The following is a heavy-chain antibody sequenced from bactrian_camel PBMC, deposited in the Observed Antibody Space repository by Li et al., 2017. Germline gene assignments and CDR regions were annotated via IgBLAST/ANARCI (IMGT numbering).Heavy chain of an antibody. CDR2: YTGDAYT. CDR3: AADRNQGYHWGDTCREDAFSY. J-gene: IGHJ6*01. D-gene: IGHD5*01. Sequence: HVQLVESGGGSVQTGGFLRLSCSASGYTSSTVCMGWFRQAPGKEREGVAAQATGYTGDAYTNYVDSVKGRFTISQDSAKNTVYLQMSNLQPEDTAMYYCAADRNQGYHWGDTCREDAFSYWGQGTQVTVS. V-gene: IGHV3S53*01. CDR1: GYTSSTVC.